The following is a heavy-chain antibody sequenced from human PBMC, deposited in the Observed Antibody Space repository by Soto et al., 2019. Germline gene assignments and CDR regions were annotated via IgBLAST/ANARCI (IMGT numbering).Heavy chain of an antibody. CDR3: ARLEGLATISYYFDF. D-gene: IGHD3-9*01. Sequence: SETLSLTCTVSGGSVSSGSYYWSWIRQPPGKGLEWIGCIYYRGNANYNPSLKTRVTISLDKSKNQFSLKLNSVTAADSAVYFCARLEGLATISYYFDFWGPGALVTVSS. CDR2: IYYRGNA. V-gene: IGHV4-61*01. J-gene: IGHJ4*02. CDR1: GGSVSSGSYY.